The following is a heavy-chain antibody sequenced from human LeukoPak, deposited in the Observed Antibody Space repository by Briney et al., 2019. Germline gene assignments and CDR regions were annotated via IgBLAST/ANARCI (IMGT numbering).Heavy chain of an antibody. Sequence: PGGSLRLSCAASGFAFRNFAMSWVRQAPGKGLEWVSGIGGGGDNTFYADSVKGRFTISRDNVKNTLYLQMNSLRVEDTAVYYCAKMAGLTYEEYYFDYWGQGTQVTVSS. D-gene: IGHD2-21*01. V-gene: IGHV3-23*01. CDR3: AKMAGLTYEEYYFDY. J-gene: IGHJ4*02. CDR1: GFAFRNFA. CDR2: IGGGGDNT.